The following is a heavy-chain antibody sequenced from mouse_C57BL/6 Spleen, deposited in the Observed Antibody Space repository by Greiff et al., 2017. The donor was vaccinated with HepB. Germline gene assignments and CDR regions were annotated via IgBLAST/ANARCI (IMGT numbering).Heavy chain of an antibody. J-gene: IGHJ2*01. CDR2: IYPGDGDT. D-gene: IGHD1-1*01. CDR3: ARSIYYGSSYDY. V-gene: IGHV1-80*01. Sequence: VQLQHSGAELVKPGASVKISCKASGYAFSSYWMNWVKQRPGKGLEWIGQIYPGDGDTNYNGKFKGKATLTADKSSSTAYMQLSSLTSEDSAVYFCARSIYYGSSYDYWGQGTTLTVSS. CDR1: GYAFSSYW.